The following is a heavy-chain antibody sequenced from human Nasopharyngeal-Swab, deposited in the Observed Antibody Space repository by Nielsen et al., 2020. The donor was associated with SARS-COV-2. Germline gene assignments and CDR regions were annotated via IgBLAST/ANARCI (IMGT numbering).Heavy chain of an antibody. V-gene: IGHV4-59*01. Sequence: SETLSLTCTVSGGSISSDYWSWIRQPPGKGLEWIGYIYYIGSTNYNPSLNSRVTISVDTSKNQFSLKLSSVTAADTAVYYCASGRFLEWLLGYYGMDVWGQGTTVTVSS. D-gene: IGHD3-3*01. CDR2: IYYIGST. CDR3: ASGRFLEWLLGYYGMDV. CDR1: GGSISSDY. J-gene: IGHJ6*02.